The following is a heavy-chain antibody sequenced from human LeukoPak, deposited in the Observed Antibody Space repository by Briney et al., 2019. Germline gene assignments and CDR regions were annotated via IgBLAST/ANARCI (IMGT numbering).Heavy chain of an antibody. CDR1: GFTFSTYN. CDR3: ARGVGATYSDAFDI. D-gene: IGHD1-26*01. J-gene: IGHJ3*02. CDR2: ISSGSEII. V-gene: IGHV3-48*04. Sequence: GGSLRLSCAASGFTFSTYNMNWVRQAPGKGLEWVSFISSGSEIIYYADSVKGRFTVSRDNAKNSLYLQMNSLRAEDTALYYCARGVGATYSDAFDIWGQGTMVTVSS.